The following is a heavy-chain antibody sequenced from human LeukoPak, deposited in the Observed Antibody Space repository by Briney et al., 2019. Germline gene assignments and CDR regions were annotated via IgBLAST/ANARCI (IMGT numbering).Heavy chain of an antibody. Sequence: ASVKVSCTASGYTFTSYGISWVRQAPGQGLEWMGWISAYNGNTNYAQKLQGRVTMTTDTSTSTAYMELRSLRSDDTAVYYCARVPWELLSAAFDIWGQGTMVTVSS. D-gene: IGHD1-26*01. V-gene: IGHV1-18*01. CDR2: ISAYNGNT. J-gene: IGHJ3*02. CDR1: GYTFTSYG. CDR3: ARVPWELLSAAFDI.